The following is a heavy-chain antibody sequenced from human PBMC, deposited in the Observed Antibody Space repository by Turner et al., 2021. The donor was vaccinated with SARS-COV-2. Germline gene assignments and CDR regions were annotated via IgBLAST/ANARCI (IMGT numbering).Heavy chain of an antibody. CDR2: IYYSGPT. Sequence: QVQLQESGPGLVKPSETLSLTCTVSGRSISSYYWSWLRQPPGKGLEWIGYIYYSGPTNYNPSLKSRVTISVDTSKNQFSLKLSAVTAADTAVYYCARQGVYEILTGYTDYYYGMDVWGQGTTVTVSS. CDR3: ARQGVYEILTGYTDYYYGMDV. CDR1: GRSISSYY. V-gene: IGHV4-59*08. D-gene: IGHD3-9*01. J-gene: IGHJ6*02.